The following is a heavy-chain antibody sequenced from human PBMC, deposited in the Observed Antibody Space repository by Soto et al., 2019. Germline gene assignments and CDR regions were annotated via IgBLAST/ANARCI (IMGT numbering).Heavy chain of an antibody. CDR3: ARDRWCSSTSCSYYFDY. D-gene: IGHD2-2*01. J-gene: IGHJ4*02. CDR1: GFTFSSYA. Sequence: GGSLRLSCAASGFTFSSYAMSWVRQAPGRGLEWVSAISGSGGSTYYADSVKGRFTISRDNSKNSLYLQMNSLRAEDTAVYYCARDRWCSSTSCSYYFDYWGQGTLVTVSS. V-gene: IGHV3-23*01. CDR2: ISGSGGST.